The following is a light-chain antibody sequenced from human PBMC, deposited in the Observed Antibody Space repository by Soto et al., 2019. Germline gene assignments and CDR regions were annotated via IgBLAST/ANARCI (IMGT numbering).Light chain of an antibody. CDR2: DAY. Sequence: EIVLTQSPATLSLSPGERATLSCRASQSVRSSLAWYQQKPGQGPRLLIFDAYKRATGIPARFSGSGSGTDFTLIISSLEPDDFAVYYCQHRSNWPTITFGPGTTVDIK. J-gene: IGKJ3*01. CDR3: QHRSNWPTIT. CDR1: QSVRSS. V-gene: IGKV3-11*01.